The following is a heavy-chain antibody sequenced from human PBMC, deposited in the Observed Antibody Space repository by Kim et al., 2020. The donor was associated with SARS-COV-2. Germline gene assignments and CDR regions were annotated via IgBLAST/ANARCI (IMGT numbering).Heavy chain of an antibody. CDR1: GDSVSSNSAS. CDR2: TYYRSKWYN. CDR3: VRVKSSMGGMDV. Sequence: SQTLSLTCAISGDSVSSNSASWNWIRQSPSRGLEWLGRTYYRSKWYNDYAVSVKSRIIINSDSSKNQFSLQLNSVTPEDTAVYYCVRVKSSMGGMDVWGQGTTVTVSS. J-gene: IGHJ6*02. V-gene: IGHV6-1*01. D-gene: IGHD2-2*01.